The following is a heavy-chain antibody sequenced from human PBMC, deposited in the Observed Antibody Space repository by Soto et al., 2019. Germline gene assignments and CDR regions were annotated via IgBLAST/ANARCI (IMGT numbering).Heavy chain of an antibody. V-gene: IGHV1-3*05. J-gene: IGHJ6*02. Sequence: QVQLVQSGAEEKKPGASVKVSCKASGYTFTSYAMHWVRQAPGQRLERMGWINAGNGNTKYSQKFQGRVTITRDTSASTAYMELSSLRSEDTAVYYCASNHLVTTPYGMDVCGHGTTVTVSS. CDR1: GYTFTSYA. CDR2: INAGNGNT. D-gene: IGHD4-4*01. CDR3: ASNHLVTTPYGMDV.